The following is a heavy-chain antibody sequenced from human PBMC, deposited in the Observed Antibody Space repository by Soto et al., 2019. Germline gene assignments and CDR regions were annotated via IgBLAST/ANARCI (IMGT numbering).Heavy chain of an antibody. CDR2: ISYDGDNK. J-gene: IGHJ1*01. CDR1: GFSFNYFA. Sequence: QVQLVESGGGVVQPGRSLRLSCAASGFSFNYFAMHWVRQAPGMGLEWVAAISYDGDNKYYADSVKGRFTVSRDNSENTLYVQMTSLRAEDTAIYYFARAWYEAPFFSGHFLFDDCGQCTLF. CDR3: ARAWYEAPFFSGHFLFDD. V-gene: IGHV3-30-3*01. D-gene: IGHD2-21*02.